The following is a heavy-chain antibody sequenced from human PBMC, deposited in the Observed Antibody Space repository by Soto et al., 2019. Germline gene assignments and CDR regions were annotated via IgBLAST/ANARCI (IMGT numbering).Heavy chain of an antibody. V-gene: IGHV3-23*01. J-gene: IGHJ5*02. CDR2: ISGSGGST. CDR1: GFTFSSYA. Sequence: GGSLRLSCAASGFTFSSYAMSWVRQAPGKGLEWVSAISGSGGSTYYADSVKGRFTISRDNSKNTLYLQMNSLRAEDTAVYYCPKDLGSTTVTTDWFDPWGQGTLVTVSS. CDR3: PKDLGSTTVTTDWFDP. D-gene: IGHD4-17*01.